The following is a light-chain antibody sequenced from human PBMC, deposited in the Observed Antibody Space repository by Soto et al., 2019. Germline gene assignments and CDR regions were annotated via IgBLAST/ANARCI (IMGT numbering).Light chain of an antibody. CDR1: QSVSSN. CDR2: GAS. V-gene: IGKV3-15*01. Sequence: EIVMTQSPATLSVSPGERATLSCRASQSVSSNLAWYQQKPGQAPRLLIYGASTRATGIPARFSGSGSGTEFTLTISSLQSEDFAVYYCQQYNNWPPTFGQGTQGGYQ. CDR3: QQYNNWPPT. J-gene: IGKJ1*01.